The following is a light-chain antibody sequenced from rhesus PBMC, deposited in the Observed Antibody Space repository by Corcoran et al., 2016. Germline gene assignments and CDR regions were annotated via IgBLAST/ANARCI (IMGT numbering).Light chain of an antibody. CDR1: DSNIGTNH. CDR3: ESWDSTLSGYF. CDR2: FNT. Sequence: QSVLTQPPSVSGTPGQNVTISCSGSDSNIGTNHVYWYQQFPGTAPKPLIFFNTERPSGFPDRFSGSKSDTSASLVISGLRPEDEAEYHCESWDSTLSGYFFGPGTRLTVL. V-gene: IGLV1-72*02. J-gene: IGLJ1*01.